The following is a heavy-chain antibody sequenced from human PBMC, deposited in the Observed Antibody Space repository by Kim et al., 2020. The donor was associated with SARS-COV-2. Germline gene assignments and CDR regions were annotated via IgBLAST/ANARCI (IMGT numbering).Heavy chain of an antibody. CDR3: AREGDYYDYVWGSYRYRGRAFQI. CDR2: IYYSGST. Sequence: SETLSLTCTVSGGSISSYYWSWIRQPPGKGLEWIGYIYYSGSTNYNPSLKSRVTISVDTSKNQFSLKLSSVTAADTAVYYCAREGDYYDYVWGSYRYRGRAFQIWGQGTMVTVSS. J-gene: IGHJ3*02. V-gene: IGHV4-59*01. D-gene: IGHD3-16*02. CDR1: GGSISSYY.